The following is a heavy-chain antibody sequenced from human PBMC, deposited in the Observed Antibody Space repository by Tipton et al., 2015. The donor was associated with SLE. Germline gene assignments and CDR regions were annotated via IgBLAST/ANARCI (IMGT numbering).Heavy chain of an antibody. CDR3: ARTANYYETTAHYFDY. D-gene: IGHD3-16*01. CDR2: IYTSGRT. V-gene: IGHV4-61*02. CDR1: GDSISSGRNY. J-gene: IGHJ4*01. Sequence: TLSLTCTVSGDSISSGRNYWSWVRQPAGKALEWIGRIYTSGRTNYNPSLKSRVTISVDTSKNHFSLKLSSVTAADTAIYYCARTANYYETTAHYFDYCGQAILVTVSS.